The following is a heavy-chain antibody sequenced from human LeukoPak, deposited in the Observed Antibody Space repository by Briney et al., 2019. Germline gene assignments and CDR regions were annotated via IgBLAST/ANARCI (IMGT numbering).Heavy chain of an antibody. D-gene: IGHD5-18*01. CDR1: GGSISSYY. J-gene: IGHJ4*02. Sequence: SETLSLTCTVSGGSISSYYWSGIREPPGGGREGIGYIYYSGSTNYNPSLKSRVTISVDTSKNQFSLKLSSVTAADTAVYYCARRGYSYGYGGFDYWGQGTLVTVSS. CDR2: IYYSGST. CDR3: ARRGYSYGYGGFDY. V-gene: IGHV4-59*08.